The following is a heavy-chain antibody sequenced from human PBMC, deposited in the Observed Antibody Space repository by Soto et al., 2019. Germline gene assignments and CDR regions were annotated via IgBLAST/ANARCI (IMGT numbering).Heavy chain of an antibody. Sequence: QVHLWQSGAEVKKPGAAVKVSCKTSGYTFSNFGISWVRQAPGQGFEWLGRISGYNGNSKYAQKFQDRVTMTTYTSTSTGYLELRRLKSDDSAVYYCAREYGAARDPWGKGPLVTVSS. V-gene: IGHV1-18*01. CDR1: GYTFSNFG. D-gene: IGHD4-17*01. CDR2: ISGYNGNS. CDR3: AREYGAARDP. J-gene: IGHJ5*02.